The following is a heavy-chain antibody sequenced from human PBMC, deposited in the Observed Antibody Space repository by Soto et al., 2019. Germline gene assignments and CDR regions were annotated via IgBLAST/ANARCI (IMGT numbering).Heavy chain of an antibody. V-gene: IGHV3-23*01. J-gene: IGHJ5*02. Sequence: EVQLLESGGDLVQPGGSLRLSCAASGFTFSNYAMSWVRQAPGKGLEWVSAGSGSGGNTYYADSVKGRFTISRDNSKNPLYLQMNSLRAEDTAVYYCAKARGSSSWYGWFDPWGQGTLVTVSS. CDR3: AKARGSSSWYGWFDP. D-gene: IGHD6-13*01. CDR1: GFTFSNYA. CDR2: GSGSGGNT.